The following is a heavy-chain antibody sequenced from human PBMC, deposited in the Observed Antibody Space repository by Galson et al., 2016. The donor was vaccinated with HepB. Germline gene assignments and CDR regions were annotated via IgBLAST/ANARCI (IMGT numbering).Heavy chain of an antibody. CDR2: TYYRSKWYN. CDR3: ARDQPQSDKWNDGADHYDYFFAMDV. Sequence: CAISWDSVSSTSATWNWVRQSPSRGLEWLGRTYYRSKWYNDYGVTVRGRVTINPDTSKNQLSLQMKSVTPEDTAVYYCARDQPQSDKWNDGADHYDYFFAMDVWGRGTTVTVSS. D-gene: IGHD1-1*01. V-gene: IGHV6-1*01. J-gene: IGHJ6*02. CDR1: WDSVSSTSAT.